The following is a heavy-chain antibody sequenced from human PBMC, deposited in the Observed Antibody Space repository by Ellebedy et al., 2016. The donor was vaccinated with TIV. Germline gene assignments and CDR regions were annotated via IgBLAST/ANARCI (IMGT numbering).Heavy chain of an antibody. Sequence: SETLSLXCTVSGGSISNGDCYWSWIRQAPGKGLEWIGHIYYSGSTKYNPSLKSRITISVDTSKNQFSLSLRSVTAADTAVYYCARTEYSDILTGYSVFDYWGQGTLVSVSS. D-gene: IGHD3-9*01. CDR2: IYYSGST. V-gene: IGHV4-30-4*01. CDR1: GGSISNGDCY. CDR3: ARTEYSDILTGYSVFDY. J-gene: IGHJ4*02.